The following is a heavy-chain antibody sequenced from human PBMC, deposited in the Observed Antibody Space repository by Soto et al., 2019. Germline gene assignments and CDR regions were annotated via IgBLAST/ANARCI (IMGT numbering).Heavy chain of an antibody. CDR3: AREGGSIAAAGTGYYYYMDV. Sequence: ASVKVSCKASGYTFTSYDINWVRQATGQGLEWMGWMNPNSGNTGYAQKFQGRVTMTRNTSISTAYMELSSLRSEDTAVYYCAREGGSIAAAGTGYYYYMDVWGKGTTVTVSS. V-gene: IGHV1-8*01. J-gene: IGHJ6*03. D-gene: IGHD6-13*01. CDR2: MNPNSGNT. CDR1: GYTFTSYD.